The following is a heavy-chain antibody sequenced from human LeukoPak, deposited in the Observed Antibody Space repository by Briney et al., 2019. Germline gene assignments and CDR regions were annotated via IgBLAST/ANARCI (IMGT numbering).Heavy chain of an antibody. J-gene: IGHJ5*02. CDR1: GGSISSYY. CDR3: ARGDLLNWFDP. Sequence: PSETLSLTCTVSGGSISSYYWSWIRQPPGKGLEWIGYIYYSGSTYYNPSLKSRVTISVDTSKNQFSLKLSSVTAADTAVYYCARGDLLNWFDPWGQGTLVTVSS. CDR2: IYYSGST. D-gene: IGHD3-10*01. V-gene: IGHV4-59*08.